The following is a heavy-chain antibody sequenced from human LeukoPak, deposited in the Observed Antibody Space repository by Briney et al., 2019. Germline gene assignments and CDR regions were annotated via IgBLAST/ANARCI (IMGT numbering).Heavy chain of an antibody. Sequence: GGSLRLSCXAXXXXFSSYAMSWVRQAPGKGLEWVANIKQDGSEKYYVDSVKGRFTISRDNAKNSLYLQMNSLRAEDTAVYYCARDLDNGDVIDYWGQGTLVTVSS. CDR2: IKQDGSEK. D-gene: IGHD4-17*01. CDR3: ARDLDNGDVIDY. J-gene: IGHJ4*02. CDR1: XXXFSSYA. V-gene: IGHV3-7*01.